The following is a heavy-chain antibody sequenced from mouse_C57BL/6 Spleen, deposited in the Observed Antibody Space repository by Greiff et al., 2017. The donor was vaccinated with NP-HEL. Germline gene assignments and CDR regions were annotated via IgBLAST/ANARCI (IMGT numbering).Heavy chain of an antibody. CDR3: ARGGDDYDDASLYWYFDV. V-gene: IGHV1-82*01. J-gene: IGHJ1*03. D-gene: IGHD2-4*01. Sequence: QVQLQQSGPELVKPGASVKISCKASGYAFSSSWMNWVKQRPGKGLEWIGRIYPGDGDTNYNGKFKGKATLTADKSSSTAYMQLSSLTSEDSAVYFCARGGDDYDDASLYWYFDVWGTGTTVTVSS. CDR2: IYPGDGDT. CDR1: GYAFSSSW.